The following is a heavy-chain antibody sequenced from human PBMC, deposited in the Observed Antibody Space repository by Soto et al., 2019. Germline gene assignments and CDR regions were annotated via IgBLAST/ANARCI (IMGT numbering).Heavy chain of an antibody. CDR3: AKDAAMVSSTFNYFDY. D-gene: IGHD6-13*01. Sequence: EVQLLESGGGWGQPGGSLRLSCAASGFTLDTFVMSWVRQIPGKGLEWVSTVTGSGGRAYYADSVKGRFTISRDNSKNTLYLQMESLGAEDTAVYYCAKDAAMVSSTFNYFDYWGQGTLVAVSS. V-gene: IGHV3-23*01. CDR1: GFTLDTFV. CDR2: VTGSGGRA. J-gene: IGHJ4*02.